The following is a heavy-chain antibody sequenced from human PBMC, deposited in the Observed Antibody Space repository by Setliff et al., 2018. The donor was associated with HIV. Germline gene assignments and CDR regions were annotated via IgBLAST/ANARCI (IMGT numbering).Heavy chain of an antibody. J-gene: IGHJ3*02. CDR2: ISPYNGNT. CDR3: ARAPPPLRYFDWEPLDAFDI. V-gene: IGHV1-18*04. CDR1: DYTFNSYT. D-gene: IGHD3-9*01. Sequence: ASVKVSCKASDYTFNSYTISWLRQAPGQGLEWMGWISPYNGNTDYAQEMQGRLTMTTDTSTSTAYMDLESLTSDDTAVYYCARAPPPLRYFDWEPLDAFDIWGQGTMVTVSS.